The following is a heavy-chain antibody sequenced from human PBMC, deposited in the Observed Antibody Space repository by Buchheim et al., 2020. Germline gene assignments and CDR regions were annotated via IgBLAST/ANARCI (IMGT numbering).Heavy chain of an antibody. D-gene: IGHD2-15*01. CDR3: ARGVHCSGADCYGKHYAMDV. CDR2: VSYDGFNK. Sequence: QVQLVDSGGGVVQPGRSLSLSCTASGFTFSNYAMHWVRQAPGKGLEWVSIVSYDGFNKFYAGSVKGRFTISRDNSKNTLSLQMSSLRVEDTAVYYCARGVHCSGADCYGKHYAMDVWGQGTT. CDR1: GFTFSNYA. V-gene: IGHV3-30-3*01. J-gene: IGHJ6*02.